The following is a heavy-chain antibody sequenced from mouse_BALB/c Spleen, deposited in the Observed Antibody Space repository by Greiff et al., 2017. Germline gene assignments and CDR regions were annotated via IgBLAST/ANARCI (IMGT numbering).Heavy chain of an antibody. CDR1: GFTFSSYA. CDR3: ARDGKGAMDY. CDR2: ISSGGST. D-gene: IGHD2-1*01. V-gene: IGHV5-6-5*01. J-gene: IGHJ4*01. Sequence: EVMLVESGGGLVKPGGSLKLSCAASGFTFSSYAMSWVRQTPEKRLEWVASISSGGSTYYPDSVKGRFTISRDNARNILYLQMSSLRSEDTAMYYCARDGKGAMDYWGQGTSVTVSS.